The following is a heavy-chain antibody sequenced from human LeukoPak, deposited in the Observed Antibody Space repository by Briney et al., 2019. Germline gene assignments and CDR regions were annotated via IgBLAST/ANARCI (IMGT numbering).Heavy chain of an antibody. Sequence: GGSLRLSCAASGFTFDDYGMSWVRQAPGKGLEWVSGINWNGGSTGYADSVKGRFTISRDNAKNSLYLQMNSLRAEDTALYYCARAWRYSSGWYYFDYWGQGTLVTVSS. D-gene: IGHD6-19*01. J-gene: IGHJ4*02. V-gene: IGHV3-20*04. CDR3: ARAWRYSSGWYYFDY. CDR2: INWNGGST. CDR1: GFTFDDYG.